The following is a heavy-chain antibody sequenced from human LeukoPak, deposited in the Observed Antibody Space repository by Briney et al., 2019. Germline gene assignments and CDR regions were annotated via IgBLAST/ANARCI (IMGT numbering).Heavy chain of an antibody. V-gene: IGHV3-30*14. CDR2: ISYDGSNE. CDR1: GFTFSGYV. Sequence: PGRSLRLSCAASGFTFSGYVMHWVRQAPGKGLEWVAIISYDGSNEYYADSVKGRFTISRDNSKNTLYLQMNSLRAEDTAVYYCAKGSGSSKKQYYFDYWGQGTLVTVSS. J-gene: IGHJ4*02. D-gene: IGHD1-26*01. CDR3: AKGSGSSKKQYYFDY.